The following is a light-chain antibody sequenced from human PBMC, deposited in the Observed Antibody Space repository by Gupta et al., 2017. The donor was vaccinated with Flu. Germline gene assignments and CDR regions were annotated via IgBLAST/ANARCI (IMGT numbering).Light chain of an antibody. CDR1: QRISNSF. V-gene: IGKV3-20*01. CDR3: QQSGTSPWT. J-gene: IGKJ1*01. Sequence: GTLSLSPGERATLSCRASQRISNSFLAWYQQKPGQAPRLLVYGASRRATGIPDRFSGSGSGTDFTLTISRLEPEDFAVYYCQQSGTSPWTFGQGTXVEVK. CDR2: GAS.